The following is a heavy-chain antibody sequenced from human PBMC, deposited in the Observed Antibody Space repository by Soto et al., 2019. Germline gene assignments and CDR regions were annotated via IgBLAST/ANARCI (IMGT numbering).Heavy chain of an antibody. V-gene: IGHV3-23*01. CDR2: ISGSGGST. D-gene: IGHD6-13*01. CDR1: GFTFSSYA. Sequence: EVQLLESGGGLVQPGGSLRLSCAASGFTFSSYAMSWVRQAPGQGLEWVSAISGSGGSTYYADSVKGRFTISRDNSKSTLYLQMNSLRAEDTAVYYCAIIEAAASFDYWGQGTLVTVSS. J-gene: IGHJ4*02. CDR3: AIIEAAASFDY.